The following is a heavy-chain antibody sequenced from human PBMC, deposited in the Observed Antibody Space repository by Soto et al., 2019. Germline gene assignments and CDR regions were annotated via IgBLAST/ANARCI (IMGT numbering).Heavy chain of an antibody. J-gene: IGHJ4*02. CDR3: ARPSSSWYYLDY. CDR2: ISYDGSNK. V-gene: IGHV3-30-3*01. D-gene: IGHD6-13*01. CDR1: GFTFSSYA. Sequence: GGSLRLSCAASGFTFSSYAMHWVRQAPGKGLEWVAVISYDGSNKYYADSVKGRFTISRDNSKNTLYLQMNSLRAEDTAVYYCARPSSSWYYLDYWGQGTLVTVSS.